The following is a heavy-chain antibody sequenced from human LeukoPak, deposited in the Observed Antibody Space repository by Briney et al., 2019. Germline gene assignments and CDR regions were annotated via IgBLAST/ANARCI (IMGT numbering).Heavy chain of an antibody. Sequence: GGSLRLSCAASGFTFSNAWMSWVRQAPGKGLEWVSYISSSGSTIYYADSVKGRFTISRDNAKNSLYLQMNSLRAEDTALYYCAKDKGVYYYMDVWGKGTTVTISS. CDR1: GFTFSNAW. J-gene: IGHJ6*03. V-gene: IGHV3-11*01. D-gene: IGHD3-16*01. CDR3: AKDKGVYYYMDV. CDR2: ISSSGSTI.